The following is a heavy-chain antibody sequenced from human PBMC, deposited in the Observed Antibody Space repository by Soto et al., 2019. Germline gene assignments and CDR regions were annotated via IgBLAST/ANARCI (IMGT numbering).Heavy chain of an antibody. CDR2: IIPLFGTA. J-gene: IGHJ4*02. CDR3: AKFGARTDADNY. D-gene: IGHD3-10*01. V-gene: IGHV1-69*01. CDR1: GGTFSSYA. Sequence: QVQLVQSGAEVKKPGSSVKVSCKASGGTFSSYAISWVRQAPGQGLEWMGGIIPLFGTANYAQKFQGRVTITADESTSTAYMELTGLRAEDTAVYYCAKFGARTDADNYWGQGTLFTVSS.